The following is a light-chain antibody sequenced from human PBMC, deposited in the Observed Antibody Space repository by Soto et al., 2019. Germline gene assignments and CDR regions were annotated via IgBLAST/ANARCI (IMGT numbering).Light chain of an antibody. V-gene: IGKV3-20*01. CDR1: QSLSSNS. Sequence: EIVLTQSPGTLSLSPGAGAALSCRASQSLSSNSLAWYQHKPGQAPRLLIYGASSKATGAPDRFYGTWSGTDFTLTISRLEPEDVSVYYCQQYSSSPQTLGQGTKVDIK. J-gene: IGKJ1*01. CDR3: QQYSSSPQT. CDR2: GAS.